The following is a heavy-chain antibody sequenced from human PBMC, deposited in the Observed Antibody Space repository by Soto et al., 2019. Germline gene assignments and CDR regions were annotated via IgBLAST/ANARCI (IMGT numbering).Heavy chain of an antibody. CDR2: IWYDGSNK. D-gene: IGHD1-26*01. V-gene: IGHV3-33*01. J-gene: IGHJ4*02. CDR3: DRASDYIYS. CDR1: GFTFSSYG. Sequence: PGVSLRLSCAASGFTFSSYGMHWVRQAPGKGLEWVAVIWYDGSNKYYADFVKGRFTISRDNSKNTLYLQMNSLRAEDTAVYYCDRASDYIYSWALGTVVTVSS.